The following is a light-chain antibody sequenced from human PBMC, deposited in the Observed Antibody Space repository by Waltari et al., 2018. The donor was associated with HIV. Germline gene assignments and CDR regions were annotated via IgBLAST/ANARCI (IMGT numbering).Light chain of an antibody. CDR2: GNS. Sequence: QSVLTQPPSVSGAPGQRVTTSCTGSSSNIGAGYDVPWYQQIPGTAPKLLIYGNSHRPSGVPDRFSGSKSGTSASLAITGLQAEDEADYYCQSYDSSLSVWVFGGGTKLTVL. J-gene: IGLJ3*02. CDR3: QSYDSSLSVWV. CDR1: SSNIGAGYD. V-gene: IGLV1-40*01.